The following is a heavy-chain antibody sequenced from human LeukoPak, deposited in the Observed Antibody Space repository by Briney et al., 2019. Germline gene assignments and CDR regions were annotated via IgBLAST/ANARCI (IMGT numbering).Heavy chain of an antibody. D-gene: IGHD4-17*01. CDR2: ISGSGAKT. CDR3: ARVLGWVYGDDGDY. Sequence: AGGSPRLSCEASGFTFRSYAMTWVRQAPGKGLEWVSAISGSGAKTYYADSVKGRFTISRDNSRNTLYLQMNSLRAEDTAVYYCARVLGWVYGDDGDYWGQGTLVTVSS. CDR1: GFTFRSYA. V-gene: IGHV3-23*01. J-gene: IGHJ4*02.